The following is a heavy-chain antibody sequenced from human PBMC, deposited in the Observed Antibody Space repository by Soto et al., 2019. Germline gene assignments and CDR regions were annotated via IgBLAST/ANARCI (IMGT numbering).Heavy chain of an antibody. CDR3: ARGLGATSYYYYGMDV. CDR1: GGSFSGYY. Sequence: QVQLQQWGAGLLKPSETLSLTCAVYGGSFSGYYWSWIRQPPGKGLEWIGEINHSGSTNYNPSLKSRVTISVDTSKNQFSLKLSSVTAADTAVYYCARGLGATSYYYYGMDVWGQGTTVTVSS. D-gene: IGHD1-26*01. V-gene: IGHV4-34*01. J-gene: IGHJ6*02. CDR2: INHSGST.